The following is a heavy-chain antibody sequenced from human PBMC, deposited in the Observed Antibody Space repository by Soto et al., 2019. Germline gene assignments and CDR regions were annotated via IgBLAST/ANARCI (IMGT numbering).Heavy chain of an antibody. J-gene: IGHJ5*02. CDR3: ARIPNERGGWFDP. V-gene: IGHV1-18*04. Sequence: QVQLVQSGAELKKPGASVKVSCKASGYTLTNYGISWVRQAPGHGLEWMGWITTYNGNTNYAQDLQGRVTMTTDTSTSTAYMELRSLRSDDTAVYYCARIPNERGGWFDPWGQGTLVTVSS. CDR1: GYTLTNYG. CDR2: ITTYNGNT. D-gene: IGHD2-8*01.